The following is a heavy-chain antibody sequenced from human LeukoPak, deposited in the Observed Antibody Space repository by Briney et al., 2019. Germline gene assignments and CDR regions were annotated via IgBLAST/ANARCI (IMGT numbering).Heavy chain of an antibody. CDR2: IIPIFGTA. CDR3: ARSYLGYSSGWYGNYFDY. CDR1: GGTFISYA. V-gene: IGHV1-69*13. Sequence: SVKVSCKASGGTFISYAISWVRQAPGQGLEWMGGIIPIFGTANYAQKFQGRVTITADESTSTAYMELSSLRSEDTAVYHCARSYLGYSSGWYGNYFDYWGQGTLVTVSS. D-gene: IGHD6-19*01. J-gene: IGHJ4*02.